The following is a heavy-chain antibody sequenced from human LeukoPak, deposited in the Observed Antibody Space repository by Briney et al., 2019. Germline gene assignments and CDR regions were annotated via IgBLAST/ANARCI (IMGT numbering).Heavy chain of an antibody. CDR3: ARLKATVSIHAYFDS. CDR1: GGSISSSNYY. J-gene: IGHJ4*02. V-gene: IGHV4-39*07. Sequence: SETLSLTCIVSGGSISSSNYYWGWIRQSPGKGLEWIGSIYSRGSTYYNPSLKSRVSISSDTSKNQFSLELSSVTAADTAVYYCARLKATVSIHAYFDSWGQGTLVTVSS. CDR2: IYSRGST. D-gene: IGHD4-17*01.